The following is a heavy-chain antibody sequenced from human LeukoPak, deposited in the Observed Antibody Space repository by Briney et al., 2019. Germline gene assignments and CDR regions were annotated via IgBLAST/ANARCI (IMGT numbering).Heavy chain of an antibody. Sequence: GASVKVSCKASGYTFTGYYMHWVRQAPGQGLEWMGWINPNSGGTNYAQKFQGRVTMTRDTSISTAYMELSRLRSDDTALYYCARDIVVPAAMGWFDPWGQGTLVTASS. CDR2: INPNSGGT. CDR3: ARDIVVPAAMGWFDP. D-gene: IGHD2-2*01. CDR1: GYTFTGYY. J-gene: IGHJ5*02. V-gene: IGHV1-2*02.